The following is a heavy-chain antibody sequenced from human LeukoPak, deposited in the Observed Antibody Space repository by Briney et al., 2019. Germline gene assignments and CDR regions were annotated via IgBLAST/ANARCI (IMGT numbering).Heavy chain of an antibody. CDR3: TTNPPYVVVPAATNFDY. D-gene: IGHD2-2*01. J-gene: IGHJ4*02. V-gene: IGHV3-15*01. CDR1: GFTFSNAW. Sequence: GGSLRLSCAASGFTFSNAWMSWVRQAPGKGLEWVGRIKSKTDGGTKDYAAPVKGKFTISRDDSKNTLYLQMNSLKTEDTAVYYCTTNPPYVVVPAATNFDYWGQGTLVTVSS. CDR2: IKSKTDGGTK.